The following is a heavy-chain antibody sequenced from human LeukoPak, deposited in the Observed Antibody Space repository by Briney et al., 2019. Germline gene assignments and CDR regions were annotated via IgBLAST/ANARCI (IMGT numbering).Heavy chain of an antibody. V-gene: IGHV3-15*01. D-gene: IGHD1-14*01. Sequence: PGGSLRLSCAASGFTFSNAWMSWVRQAPGKGLKWVGRIKSKTDGGTTDYAAPVKGRFTISRDDSKNTLYLQMNSLKTEDTAVYYCTTGRATGANESGDYWYFDLWGRGTLVTVSS. J-gene: IGHJ2*01. CDR3: TTGRATGANESGDYWYFDL. CDR2: IKSKTDGGTT. CDR1: GFTFSNAW.